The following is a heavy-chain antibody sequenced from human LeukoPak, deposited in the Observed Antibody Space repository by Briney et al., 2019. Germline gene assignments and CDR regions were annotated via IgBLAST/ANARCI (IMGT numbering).Heavy chain of an antibody. Sequence: GGPLRLSCAASGFAVSNNYMSWVRQAPGKGLEWVSVIYGGGSTNYADSVKGRFTISRDISTNTLSLQMNSLRTEDTAVCYCAGGYDASDYWGQGTLVTVSS. D-gene: IGHD3-16*01. J-gene: IGHJ4*02. V-gene: IGHV3-66*02. CDR3: AGGYDASDY. CDR2: IYGGGST. CDR1: GFAVSNNY.